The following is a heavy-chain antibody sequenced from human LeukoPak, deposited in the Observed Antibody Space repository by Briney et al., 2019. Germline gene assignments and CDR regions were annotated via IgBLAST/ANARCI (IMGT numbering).Heavy chain of an antibody. D-gene: IGHD1-20*01. CDR3: ARVTITGTRGGFDY. Sequence: SETLSLTCAVYGGSFSGYYWTWIRQPPGKGLEWIGEMNHSGSANYNPSLKSRVTISVDTSKNQCSLRLSSVTAADTAVYYCARVTITGTRGGFDYWGQGTLVTVSS. CDR1: GGSFSGYY. J-gene: IGHJ4*02. CDR2: MNHSGSA. V-gene: IGHV4-34*01.